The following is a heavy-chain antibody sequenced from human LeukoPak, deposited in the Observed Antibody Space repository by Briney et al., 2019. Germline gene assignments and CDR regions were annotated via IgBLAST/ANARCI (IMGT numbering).Heavy chain of an antibody. CDR2: ISSRGTS. Sequence: SETLSLTCIVSGDSISSGHYYWNWIRQSAGKGLEWIGYISSRGTSTYNPSLKSPVTISKDTSKNQFSLRLNSVTAADTAVYYCARAWFGELFFDYWGQGALVTASS. D-gene: IGHD3-10*01. CDR3: ARAWFGELFFDY. V-gene: IGHV4-61*10. CDR1: GDSISSGHYY. J-gene: IGHJ4*02.